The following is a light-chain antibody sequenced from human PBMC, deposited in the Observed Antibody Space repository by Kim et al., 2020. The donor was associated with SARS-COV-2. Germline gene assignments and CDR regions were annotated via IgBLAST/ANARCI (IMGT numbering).Light chain of an antibody. CDR2: EVS. V-gene: IGLV2-11*01. CDR3: CSYAGSYTGV. Sequence: GQSVTISCTGTTSDVGGYNYVSWYQQHPGKAPKLMIYEVSKRPSGVPDRFSGSKSGNTASLTISGLQAEDEADYYCCSYAGSYTGVFGGGTQLTVL. CDR1: TSDVGGYNY. J-gene: IGLJ3*02.